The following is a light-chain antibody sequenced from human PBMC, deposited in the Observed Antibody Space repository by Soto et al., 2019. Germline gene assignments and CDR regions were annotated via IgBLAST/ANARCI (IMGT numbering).Light chain of an antibody. V-gene: IGKV3-20*01. J-gene: IGKJ5*01. Sequence: EIVLTQSPGTLPLSAGERAALPXRPRQIVYCRQLAWYQHKPGHAPRLXXXGVXSRATGIPDRFTGSGSGADFTLTISRLEPEDFAVYYCQVYGPSPTIPFAEGTRLEIK. CDR2: GVX. CDR3: QVYGPSPTIP. CDR1: QIVYCRQ.